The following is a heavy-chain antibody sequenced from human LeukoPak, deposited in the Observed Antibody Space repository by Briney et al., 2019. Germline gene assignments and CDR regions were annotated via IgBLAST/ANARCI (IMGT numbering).Heavy chain of an antibody. Sequence: GGSLRLSCTASGLTVTNFTMNWIRQAPGRGPEWISAIRSDTASTFYADSVKGRFTISRDNAKNSLYLLMNSLRVEDTAVYYCVRRIGRDSWGQGTQVTVSS. V-gene: IGHV3-48*01. CDR2: IRSDTAST. J-gene: IGHJ4*02. CDR1: GLTVTNFT. D-gene: IGHD2/OR15-2a*01. CDR3: VRRIGRDS.